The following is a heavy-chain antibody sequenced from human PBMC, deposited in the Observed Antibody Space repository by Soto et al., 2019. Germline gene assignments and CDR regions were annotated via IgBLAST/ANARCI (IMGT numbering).Heavy chain of an antibody. CDR3: AKDGSTFSYYYALYV. CDR2: ISYDGGIK. J-gene: IGHJ6*02. D-gene: IGHD6-13*01. CDR1: EFTFSSFA. V-gene: IGHV3-30-3*01. Sequence: QVQLVESGGGVVQPGRSLRLSCVASEFTFSSFAMHWVRQAPGKGLEWVTVISYDGGIKHYADSVRGRFTVSRDNSKNPVFLQMNSLRDEDTAVYYCAKDGSTFSYYYALYVWGQGTTVTVSS.